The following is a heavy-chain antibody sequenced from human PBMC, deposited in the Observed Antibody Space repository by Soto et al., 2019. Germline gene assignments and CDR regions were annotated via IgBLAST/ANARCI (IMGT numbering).Heavy chain of an antibody. CDR2: ISSTTNYI. Sequence: GSLRLSCAASGXTFTRYSMNWVRQAPGKGLEWVSSISSTTNYIYYADSMKGRFTVSRDNAKNSVYLEMNSLSAEDTAVYYCARESEDLTSNFDYWGQGTLGTVSS. CDR3: ARESEDLTSNFDY. CDR1: GXTFTRYS. V-gene: IGHV3-21*01. J-gene: IGHJ4*02.